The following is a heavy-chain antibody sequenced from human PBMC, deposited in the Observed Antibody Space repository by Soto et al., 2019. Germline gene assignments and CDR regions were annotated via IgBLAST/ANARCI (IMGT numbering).Heavy chain of an antibody. CDR3: ARVIGGYCTNGVCPPPGWFDP. V-gene: IGHV3-74*01. J-gene: IGHJ5*02. Sequence: PGGSLRLSCAASGFTFSSDWMHWVRQAPGKGLVWVSRINSDGSSTSYADSVKGRFTISTDNAKNTLYLQMNSLRAEDTAVYYCARVIGGYCTNGVCPPPGWFDPWGQGTLVTVSS. CDR2: INSDGSST. CDR1: GFTFSSDW. D-gene: IGHD2-8*01.